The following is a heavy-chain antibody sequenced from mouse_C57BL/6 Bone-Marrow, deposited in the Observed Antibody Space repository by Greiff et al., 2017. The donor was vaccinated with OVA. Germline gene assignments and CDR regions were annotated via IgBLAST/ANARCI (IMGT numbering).Heavy chain of an antibody. CDR3: AKNLGRGRRGYFDV. J-gene: IGHJ1*03. CDR1: GFSLTSYG. CDR2: IWSGGST. D-gene: IGHD3-3*01. V-gene: IGHV2-4*01. Sequence: VKLVESGPGLVQPSQSLSITCTVSGFSLTSYGVHWVRQPPGKGLEWLGVIWSGGSTDYNAAFISRLSISKDNSKSQVFFKMNSLQADDTAIYYCAKNLGRGRRGYFDVWGTGTTVTVSS.